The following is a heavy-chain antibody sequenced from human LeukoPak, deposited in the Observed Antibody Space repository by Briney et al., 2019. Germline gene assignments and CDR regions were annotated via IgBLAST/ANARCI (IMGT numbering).Heavy chain of an antibody. Sequence: ASVKVSCKVSGYTLTELSMHWVRQAPGKGLEWMGGFDPEGGETIYAQKFQGRVTMTEDTSTDTAYMELSSLRSEDTAVYYCATVRGGEYCSSTSCYDFDYWGQGTLVTVSS. V-gene: IGHV1-24*01. CDR1: GYTLTELS. CDR3: ATVRGGEYCSSTSCYDFDY. J-gene: IGHJ4*02. D-gene: IGHD2-2*01. CDR2: FDPEGGET.